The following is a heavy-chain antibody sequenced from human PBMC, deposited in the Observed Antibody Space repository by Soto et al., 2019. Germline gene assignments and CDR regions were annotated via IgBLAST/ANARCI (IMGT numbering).Heavy chain of an antibody. J-gene: IGHJ5*02. CDR2: ISGSGGST. V-gene: IGHV3-23*01. D-gene: IGHD3-3*01. CDR3: AKGSPYLRFLANCFDP. CDR1: GFTFSSYA. Sequence: GGSLRLSCAASGFTFSSYAMSWVRQAPGKGLEWVSAISGSGGSTYYADSVKGRFTISRDNSKNTLYLQMNSLRAEDTAVYYCAKGSPYLRFLANCFDPWGQGTLVTVSS.